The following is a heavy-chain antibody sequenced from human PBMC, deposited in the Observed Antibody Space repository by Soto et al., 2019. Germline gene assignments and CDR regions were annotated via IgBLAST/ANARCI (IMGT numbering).Heavy chain of an antibody. Sequence: PSETLSLTCTVSGGSISSYYRSWIRQPPGKGLEWIGYIYYSGSTNYNPSLKSRVTISVDTSKNQFSLKLSSVTAADTAVYYCARGYGDYPFDYWGQGTLVTVSS. CDR3: ARGYGDYPFDY. J-gene: IGHJ4*02. CDR1: GGSISSYY. V-gene: IGHV4-59*01. D-gene: IGHD4-17*01. CDR2: IYYSGST.